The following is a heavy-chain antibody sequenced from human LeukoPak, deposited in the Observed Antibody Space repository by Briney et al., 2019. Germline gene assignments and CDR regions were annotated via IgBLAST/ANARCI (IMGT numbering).Heavy chain of an antibody. Sequence: SETLSLTCTVSGGSISSYYWSWIRQPPGKGLEWIGYIYYSGSTNYNPSLKSRVTISVDTSKNQFSLKLSSVTAADTAVYYCARGGKRRIVGFQKRGRFDPWGQGTLVTVSS. D-gene: IGHD1-26*01. CDR1: GGSISSYY. CDR2: IYYSGST. J-gene: IGHJ5*02. V-gene: IGHV4-59*01. CDR3: ARGGKRRIVGFQKRGRFDP.